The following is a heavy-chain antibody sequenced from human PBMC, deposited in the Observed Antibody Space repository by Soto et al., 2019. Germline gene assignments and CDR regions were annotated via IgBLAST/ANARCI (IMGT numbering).Heavy chain of an antibody. J-gene: IGHJ4*02. CDR1: GFTFSNYG. D-gene: IGHD3-10*01. CDR3: GRDWVWFGAHPIDN. CDR2: ISYDGSIE. V-gene: IGHV3-30*03. Sequence: QVQVVGSGGGVVQPGRSLRLSCAASGFTFSNYGMHWVRQAPGKGLDWVAVISYDGSIEYYSESVKGRFTMSRDNSENTVYLQMNSLRTEDTAVYFCGRDWVWFGAHPIDNWGQGTLVTVSS.